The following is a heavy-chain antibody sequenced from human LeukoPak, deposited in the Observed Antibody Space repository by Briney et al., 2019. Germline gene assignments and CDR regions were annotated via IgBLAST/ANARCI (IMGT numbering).Heavy chain of an antibody. CDR1: GGSLSGYY. J-gene: IGHJ4*02. D-gene: IGHD6-25*01. V-gene: IGHV4-34*01. CDR2: INHSGST. Sequence: SETLSLTXAVYGGSLSGYYWSWIRQPPGKGLEWIGEINHSGSTNYNPSLKSRVTISVDTSKNQFSLKLSSVTAADTAVYYCARGAALSFDYWGQGTLVTVSS. CDR3: ARGAALSFDY.